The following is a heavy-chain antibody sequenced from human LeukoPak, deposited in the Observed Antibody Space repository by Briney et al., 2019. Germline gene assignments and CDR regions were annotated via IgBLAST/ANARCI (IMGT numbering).Heavy chain of an antibody. V-gene: IGHV4-34*01. CDR2: INHSGST. D-gene: IGHD3-3*01. J-gene: IGHJ5*02. CDR1: GGSFSGYY. Sequence: SETLSLTCAVYGGSFSGYYWSWIRQPPGKGLEWIGEINHSGSTNYNPSLKSRVTISVDTSKNQFSLKLSSVTAADTAVYYCARGKIFGVVIITNWFDPWGQGTLVTVSS. CDR3: ARGKIFGVVIITNWFDP.